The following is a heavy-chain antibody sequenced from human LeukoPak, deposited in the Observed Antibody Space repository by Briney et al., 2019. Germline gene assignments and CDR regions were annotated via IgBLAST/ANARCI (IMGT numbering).Heavy chain of an antibody. CDR3: ASARSSSWYENYYYYMDV. V-gene: IGHV1-2*02. J-gene: IGHJ6*03. D-gene: IGHD6-13*01. CDR1: GYTFTGYY. CDR2: INPNSGGT. Sequence: ASGKVSCKASGYTFTGYYMHWLRQAPGQGLEWMGWINPNSGGTNYAQKFQGRGTMTRDTSISTAYMGLSSLRSEDTAVSYCASARSSSWYENYYYYMDVWGKGTTVTISS.